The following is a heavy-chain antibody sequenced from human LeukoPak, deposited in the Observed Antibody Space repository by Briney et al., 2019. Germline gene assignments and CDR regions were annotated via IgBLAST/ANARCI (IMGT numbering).Heavy chain of an antibody. CDR3: ARDPYYDILTGYLIRGTFDI. V-gene: IGHV4-4*07. CDR1: GVSIGSYY. CDR2: MYTSGTT. J-gene: IGHJ3*02. D-gene: IGHD3-9*01. Sequence: SETLSLTCTVSGVSIGSYYWSWVRQSAGKGLEWIGRMYTSGTTDYNPSLKSRVTMSVDTPKNQFSLKLNSVTAADTAVYYGARDPYYDILTGYLIRGTFDIWGLGTMVTVSS.